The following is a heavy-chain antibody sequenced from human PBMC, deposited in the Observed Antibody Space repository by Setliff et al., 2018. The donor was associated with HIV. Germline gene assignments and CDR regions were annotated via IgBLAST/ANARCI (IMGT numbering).Heavy chain of an antibody. D-gene: IGHD5-12*01. J-gene: IGHJ4*02. CDR2: INPSAHNT. CDR1: GYTISSYY. V-gene: IGHV1-46*01. Sequence: ASVKVSCKASGYTISSYYIHWVRQAPGQALEWMGIINPSAHNTDYAQRFRGRVTMTRDTSTTTFYMELASLRSEDTAVYYCSIDVIGGWLRPMPDYWGPGTLVTVSS. CDR3: SIDVIGGWLRPMPDY.